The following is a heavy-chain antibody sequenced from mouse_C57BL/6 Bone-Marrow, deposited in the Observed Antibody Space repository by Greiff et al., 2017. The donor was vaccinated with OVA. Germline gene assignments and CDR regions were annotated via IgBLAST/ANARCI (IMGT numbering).Heavy chain of an antibody. CDR2: IHPSDSDT. D-gene: IGHD1-1*01. CDR3: AMPITTVVPGAY. CDR1: GYTFTSYW. V-gene: IGHV1-74*01. J-gene: IGHJ3*01. Sequence: QVQLKQPGAELVKPGASVKVSCKASGYTFTSYWMHWVKQRPGQGLEWIGRIHPSDSDTNYNQKFKGKATLTVDKSSSTAYMQLSSLTSEDSAVYYCAMPITTVVPGAYWGQGTLVTVSA.